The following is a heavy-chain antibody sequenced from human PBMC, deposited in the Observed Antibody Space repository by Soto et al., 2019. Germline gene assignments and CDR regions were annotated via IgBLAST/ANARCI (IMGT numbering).Heavy chain of an antibody. J-gene: IGHJ4*02. Sequence: SETLSLTCTVSGGSVSSGSYYWSWIRQPPGKGLEWIGYIYYSGSTNYNPSLKSRVTISVDTSKNQFSLKLSSVTAADTAVYYCARDSGHLRGFDWGQGTLVTVSS. CDR2: IYYSGST. CDR1: GGSVSSGSYY. CDR3: ARDSGHLRGFD. D-gene: IGHD4-17*01. V-gene: IGHV4-61*01.